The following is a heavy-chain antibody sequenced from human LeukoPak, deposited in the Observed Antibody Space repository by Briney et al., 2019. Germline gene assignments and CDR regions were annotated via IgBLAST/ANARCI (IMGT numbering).Heavy chain of an antibody. V-gene: IGHV1-24*01. CDR1: GYTLTELS. Sequence: ASVKVSCKVSGYTLTELSMRWVRQAPGKGLEWMGGFDPEDGETIYAQKFQGRVTMTEDTSTDTAYMELSSLRSEDTAVYYCATYIRGYETDAFDIWGQGTMVTVSS. CDR2: FDPEDGET. CDR3: ATYIRGYETDAFDI. D-gene: IGHD5-12*01. J-gene: IGHJ3*02.